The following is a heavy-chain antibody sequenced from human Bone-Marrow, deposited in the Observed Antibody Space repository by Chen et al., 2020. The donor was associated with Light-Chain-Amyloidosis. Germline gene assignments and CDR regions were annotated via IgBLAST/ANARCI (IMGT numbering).Heavy chain of an antibody. J-gene: IGHJ3*02. V-gene: IGHV3-23*04. CDR3: AKDISYGDILPGYPADAFDI. D-gene: IGHD3-9*01. Sequence: EVQLVESGGGLLQRGGSLRLSCAASGFAFSSYAMSWVRQAPGKGLEWVATIMGSGGSRYYGCSVKCGLTISRDDSKNALYLQVNSLRAADTAVDYCAKDISYGDILPGYPADAFDIWGQGTMVTGSS. CDR2: IMGSGGSR. CDR1: GFAFSSYA.